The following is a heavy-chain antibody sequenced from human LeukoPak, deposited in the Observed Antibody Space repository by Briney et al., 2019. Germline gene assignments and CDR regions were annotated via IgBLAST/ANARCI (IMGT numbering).Heavy chain of an antibody. J-gene: IGHJ4*02. V-gene: IGHV4-38-2*02. CDR2: IYHSGST. Sequence: PSETLSLTYAVSGYSISSGYYWGWIRQPPGKGLEWIGSIYHSGSTYYNPSLKSRVTISVDTSKNQFSLKLSSVTAADTAVYYCARDFGAAAAPGDFDYWGQGTLVTVFS. CDR1: GYSISSGYY. D-gene: IGHD6-13*01. CDR3: ARDFGAAAAPGDFDY.